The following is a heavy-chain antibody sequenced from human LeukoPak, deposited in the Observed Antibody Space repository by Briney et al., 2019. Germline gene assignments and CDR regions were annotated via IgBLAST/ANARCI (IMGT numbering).Heavy chain of an antibody. Sequence: GGSLRLSCAASGFTFSSYAMHWVHQAPGKGLEWVAVISYDGSNKYYADSVKGRFTISRDNSKNTLYLQMNSLRAEDTAVYYCARDRGYYDSRYYYGMDVWGQGTTVTVSS. CDR2: ISYDGSNK. D-gene: IGHD3-22*01. V-gene: IGHV3-30-3*01. CDR1: GFTFSSYA. CDR3: ARDRGYYDSRYYYGMDV. J-gene: IGHJ6*02.